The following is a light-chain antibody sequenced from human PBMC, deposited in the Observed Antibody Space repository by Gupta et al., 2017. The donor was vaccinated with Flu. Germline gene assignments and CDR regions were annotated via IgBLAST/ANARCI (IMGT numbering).Light chain of an antibody. CDR3: TSYTSSTTLV. V-gene: IGLV2-14*01. Sequence: QSALTQPASVSGSPGQSITISCTGTSNDVGGYNYVSWYQQNPGKAPKLMIYEVSNRPSGVSNRFSGSKSGNTASLTISGLQAEDEADYYCTSYTSSTTLVFGGGTKVTGL. J-gene: IGLJ2*01. CDR1: SNDVGGYNY. CDR2: EVS.